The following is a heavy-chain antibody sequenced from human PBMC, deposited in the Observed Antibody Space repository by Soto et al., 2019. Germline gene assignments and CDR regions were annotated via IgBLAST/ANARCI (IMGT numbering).Heavy chain of an antibody. CDR2: FNPRGGTT. D-gene: IGHD3-3*01. Sequence: QVQLLQSGAEVKKPGASVRISCKSSANTFINNYINWVRQAPGQGLEWLGVFNPRGGTTRYAQKFQGRVTMTGDTSTRTVFMELSNLNSEDTAVYYCARVYGLVQYDDFWSGYYDYWCQGTLVIVSS. CDR3: ARVYGLVQYDDFWSGYYDY. V-gene: IGHV1-46*01. J-gene: IGHJ4*02. CDR1: ANTFINNY.